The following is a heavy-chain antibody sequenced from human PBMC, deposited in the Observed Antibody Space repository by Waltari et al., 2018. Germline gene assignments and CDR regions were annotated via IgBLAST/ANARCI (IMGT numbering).Heavy chain of an antibody. CDR1: GFTFRSYW. D-gene: IGHD3-22*01. Sequence: EVQLVESGGGLVQPGGSLRLSCAASGFTFRSYWMSWFRQAPGKGLEWVANIKQDGSEKYYVDSVKGRFTISRDNAKNSLYLQMNSLRAEDTAVYYCARVKVVIPNFDYWGQGTLVTVSS. CDR3: ARVKVVIPNFDY. CDR2: IKQDGSEK. V-gene: IGHV3-7*01. J-gene: IGHJ4*02.